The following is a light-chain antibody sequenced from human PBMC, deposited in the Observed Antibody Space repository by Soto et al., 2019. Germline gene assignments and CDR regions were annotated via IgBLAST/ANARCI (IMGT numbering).Light chain of an antibody. Sequence: EIVMTQSPSTLSVSPGERATLSCRAGQSISRNLAWYQKKPGQAPRLLIYGASTRATGIPARFSGTGSGTDFTLTISSLEPEDFAVYYCQLSQQRSSWPPIAFGQGTRLEIK. V-gene: IGKV3-15*01. CDR3: QLSQQRSSWPPIA. CDR2: GAS. CDR1: QSISRN. J-gene: IGKJ5*01.